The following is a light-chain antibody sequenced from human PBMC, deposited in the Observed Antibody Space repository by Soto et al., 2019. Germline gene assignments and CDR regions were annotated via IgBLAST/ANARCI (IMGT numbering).Light chain of an antibody. V-gene: IGLV1-47*02. Sequence: QSVLTQPPSASGTPGQRGTISCSGSSSNIGSNYVYWYQQLPGTAPKLLIYSNNQRPSGVPDRFSGSKSGTSASLAISGLRSEDEAEYYCAAWDDSLTAYVFGTVTKLTV. CDR2: SNN. CDR1: SSNIGSNY. CDR3: AAWDDSLTAYV. J-gene: IGLJ1*01.